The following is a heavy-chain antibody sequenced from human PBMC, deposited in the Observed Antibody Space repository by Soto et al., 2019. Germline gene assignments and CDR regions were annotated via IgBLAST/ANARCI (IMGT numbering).Heavy chain of an antibody. CDR1: GFTFSSYG. J-gene: IGHJ6*02. Sequence: GGSLRLSCAASGFTFSSYGMHWVRPAPGKGLEWVAVIWYDGSNKYYADSVKGRFTISRDNSKNTLYLQMNSLRAEDTAVYYCARDGERWLQLEPGHYYYGMDVWGQGTTVTVSS. CDR2: IWYDGSNK. V-gene: IGHV3-33*01. CDR3: ARDGERWLQLEPGHYYYGMDV. D-gene: IGHD5-12*01.